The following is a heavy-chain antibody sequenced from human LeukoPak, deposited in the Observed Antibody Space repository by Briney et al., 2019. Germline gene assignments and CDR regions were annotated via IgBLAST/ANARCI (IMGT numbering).Heavy chain of an antibody. CDR1: GFTFSNAW. J-gene: IGHJ1*01. Sequence: GGSLRRSCAASGFTFSNAWMSWVRQAPGKGLEWVGRIKSKTDGGTTDYAAPVKGRFTISRDDSKNTLYLQMNSLKTEDTAVYYCTTLITMIVVDEYFQHWGQGTLVTVSS. V-gene: IGHV3-15*01. CDR3: TTLITMIVVDEYFQH. D-gene: IGHD3-22*01. CDR2: IKSKTDGGTT.